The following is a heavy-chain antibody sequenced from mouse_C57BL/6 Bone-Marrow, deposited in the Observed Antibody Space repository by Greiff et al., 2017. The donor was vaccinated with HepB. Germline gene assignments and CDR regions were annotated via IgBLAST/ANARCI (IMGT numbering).Heavy chain of an antibody. CDR1: GFTFSSYA. Sequence: EVQLVESGGGLVKPGGSLKLSCAASGFTFSSYAMSWVRQTPEKRLEWVATISDGGSYTYYPDNAKGRFTISRDNAKNNLYLQMSHLKSEDTAMYYCARDDGYYWYFDVWGTGTTVTVSS. D-gene: IGHD2-3*01. CDR3: ARDDGYYWYFDV. J-gene: IGHJ1*03. CDR2: ISDGGSYT. V-gene: IGHV5-4*01.